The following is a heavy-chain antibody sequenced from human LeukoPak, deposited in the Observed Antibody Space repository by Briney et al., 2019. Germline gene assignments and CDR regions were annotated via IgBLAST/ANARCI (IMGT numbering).Heavy chain of an antibody. CDR3: ARNPGPGYSSSWYGY. V-gene: IGHV4-39*01. D-gene: IGHD6-13*01. CDR2: IYYSGST. CDR1: GGSISSSSYY. Sequence: SETLSLTCTVSGGSISSSSYYWGWIRQPPGKGLEWIGSIYYSGSTYYNPSLKSRVTISVDTSKNQFSLKLSSVTAADTAVYYCARNPGPGYSSSWYGYWGQGTLVTVSS. J-gene: IGHJ4*02.